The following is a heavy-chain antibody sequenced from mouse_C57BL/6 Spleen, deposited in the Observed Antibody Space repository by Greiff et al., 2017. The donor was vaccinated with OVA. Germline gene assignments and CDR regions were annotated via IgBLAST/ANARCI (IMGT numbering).Heavy chain of an antibody. CDR3: ARHPGYDGYYYAMDY. Sequence: QVQLKESGPGLVAPSQSLSITCTVSGFSLTSYGVHWVRQPPGKGLEWLVVIWSDGSTTYNSALKSRLSISKDNSKSQVFLKMNSLQTDDTAMYYCARHPGYDGYYYAMDYWGQGTSVTVSS. V-gene: IGHV2-6-1*01. CDR1: GFSLTSYG. J-gene: IGHJ4*01. CDR2: IWSDGST. D-gene: IGHD2-2*01.